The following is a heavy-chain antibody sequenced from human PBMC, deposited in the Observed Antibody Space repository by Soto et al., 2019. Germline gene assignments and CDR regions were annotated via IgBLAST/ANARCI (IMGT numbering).Heavy chain of an antibody. CDR2: INHSGST. Sequence: SETLSLTCAVYGGSFSGYYWSWIRQPPGKGLEWIGEINHSGSTNYNPSLKSRVTISVDTSKNQFSLRLSSVTAADTAVYYCARGRSGYSSSWYRGWFDPWGQGTLVTVSS. V-gene: IGHV4-34*01. D-gene: IGHD6-13*01. J-gene: IGHJ5*02. CDR1: GGSFSGYY. CDR3: ARGRSGYSSSWYRGWFDP.